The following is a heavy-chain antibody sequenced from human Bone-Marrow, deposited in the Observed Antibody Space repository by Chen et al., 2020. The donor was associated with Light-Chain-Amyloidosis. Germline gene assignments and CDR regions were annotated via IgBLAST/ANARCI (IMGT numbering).Heavy chain of an antibody. CDR1: GYTFPNYG. J-gene: IGHJ4*02. CDR2: IYPVDSDA. Sequence: EGQREEWGREVKKPGESLKISCKGSGYTFPNYGIVWVRQMPGKGLEWMGVIYPVDSDARYSPSFEGQVTISADKSITTAYLQWRSLKASDTAMYYCARRRDGYNFDYWGQGTLVTVSS. V-gene: IGHV5-51*01. D-gene: IGHD5-12*01. CDR3: ARRRDGYNFDY.